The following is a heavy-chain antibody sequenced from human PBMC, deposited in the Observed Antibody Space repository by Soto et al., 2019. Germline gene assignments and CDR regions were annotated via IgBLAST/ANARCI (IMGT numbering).Heavy chain of an antibody. D-gene: IGHD3-10*01. V-gene: IGHV3-73*01. J-gene: IGHJ6*02. CDR2: MRNKANSYAT. Sequence: EVQLVESGGGLVQPGGSLKLSCEASGFTFSDSAMHWVRQASGKGLEWVGRMRNKANSYATAYAASVKGRFTISRDDSNNTAYLQMNSLKIEDTAVYYCTRHAETMIRGEGAMDVWGQGTTVTVSS. CDR3: TRHAETMIRGEGAMDV. CDR1: GFTFSDSA.